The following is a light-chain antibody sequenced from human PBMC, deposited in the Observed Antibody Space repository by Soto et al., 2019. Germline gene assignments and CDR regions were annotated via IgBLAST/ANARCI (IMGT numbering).Light chain of an antibody. J-gene: IGKJ5*01. CDR1: QSVSTY. CDR2: DAS. V-gene: IGKV3-11*01. CDR3: QQRYTWPT. Sequence: EIVLTQSPATLSLSPGERATLSCRASQSVSTYLAWYQHKPGQAPRLLVYDASDRATGIPARFSGSGSGTDFTLTISSLEPEDFAVYYCQQRYTWPTFGHGTRLEIK.